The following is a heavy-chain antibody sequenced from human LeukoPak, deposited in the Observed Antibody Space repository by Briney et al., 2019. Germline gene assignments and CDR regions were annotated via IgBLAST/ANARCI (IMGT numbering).Heavy chain of an antibody. Sequence: SGGSLRLSRTASGFSIGRYWMHWVRQDPGKGLHWVSRIKSDGTWTTYADAVRGRFAISRDNGKNTVYLEMNTLRAEDTAVYFCASSVEGAWVSDYWGQGTLVTVSS. CDR3: ASSVEGAWVSDY. V-gene: IGHV3-74*01. CDR1: GFSIGRYW. D-gene: IGHD5/OR15-5a*01. J-gene: IGHJ4*02. CDR2: IKSDGTWT.